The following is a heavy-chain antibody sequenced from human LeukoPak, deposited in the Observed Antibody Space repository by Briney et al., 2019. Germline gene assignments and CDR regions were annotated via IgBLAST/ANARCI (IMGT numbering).Heavy chain of an antibody. D-gene: IGHD3/OR15-3a*01. CDR1: GASVSSFY. CDR2: MYYSGSI. Sequence: PSETLSLTCTVSGASVSSFYWSWIRQSPGKGLEWIGYMYYSGSINYNPSIKSRVTISVDTSKNQFSLKLSSVSAADTAVYCCARRLYDFGPWFDPWGQGTLVTVSS. V-gene: IGHV4-59*02. CDR3: ARRLYDFGPWFDP. J-gene: IGHJ5*02.